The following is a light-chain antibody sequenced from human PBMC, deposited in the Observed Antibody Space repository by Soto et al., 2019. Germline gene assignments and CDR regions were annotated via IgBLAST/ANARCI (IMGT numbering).Light chain of an antibody. CDR2: LNSDGSH. Sequence: QAVVTQSPSASASLGASVKLTCTLSSGHSSYAIARHQQQPEKGPRYLMKLNSDGSHSKGDGIPDRFSGSSSGAERYLTISSLQSEDEADYYCQTWGTGSWVFGGGTKLTVL. CDR1: SGHSSYA. CDR3: QTWGTGSWV. V-gene: IGLV4-69*01. J-gene: IGLJ3*02.